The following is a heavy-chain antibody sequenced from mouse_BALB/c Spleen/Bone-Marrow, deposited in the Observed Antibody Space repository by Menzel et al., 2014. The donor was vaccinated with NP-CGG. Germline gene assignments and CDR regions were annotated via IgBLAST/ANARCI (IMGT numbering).Heavy chain of an antibody. J-gene: IGHJ2*02. CDR1: GFSLTSYG. CDR3: AKHGGGYFDY. V-gene: IGHV2-6-1*01. Sequence: QVQLKESGPGLVAPSQSLSITCTISGFSLTSYGVHWVRQPPGKGLEWLTVIRSDGSTTYNSALKSRLTISKDNSKSQVFLKMNSLQTDDTGMYYCAKHGGGYFDYWGQGTSLIVSS. CDR2: IRSDGST.